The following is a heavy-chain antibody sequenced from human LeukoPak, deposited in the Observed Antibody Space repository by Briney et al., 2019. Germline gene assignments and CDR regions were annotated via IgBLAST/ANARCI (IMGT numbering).Heavy chain of an antibody. CDR3: ARAPPMVRGPYYYYYGMDV. D-gene: IGHD3-10*01. CDR1: GGTFSSYA. CDR2: IIPIFGTA. V-gene: IGHV1-69*05. Sequence: GASVKVSCKASGGTFSSYAISWVRQAPGQGLEWMGGIIPIFGTAGYAQKFQGRVTMTRNDSMSTACMELSSLRSEDTAVYYCARAPPMVRGPYYYYYGMDVWGQGTTVTVSS. J-gene: IGHJ6*02.